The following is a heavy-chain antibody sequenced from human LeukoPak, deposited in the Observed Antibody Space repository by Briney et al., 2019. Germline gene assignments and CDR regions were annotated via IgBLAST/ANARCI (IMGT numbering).Heavy chain of an antibody. CDR3: ARGGHYYDSLDY. J-gene: IGHJ4*02. Sequence: PGGSLRLSCAASGFTFSSYAMHWVRQAPGKGLEWVAVISYDGSNKYYADSVKGRFTISRGNSKNTLYLQMNSLRAEDTAVYYCARGGHYYDSLDYWGQGTLVTVSS. V-gene: IGHV3-30-3*01. CDR2: ISYDGSNK. D-gene: IGHD3-22*01. CDR1: GFTFSSYA.